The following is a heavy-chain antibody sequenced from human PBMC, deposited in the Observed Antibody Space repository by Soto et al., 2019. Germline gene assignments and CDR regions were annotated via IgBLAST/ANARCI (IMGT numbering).Heavy chain of an antibody. J-gene: IGHJ4*02. CDR2: ISGYNYNT. CDR3: ARLWDLPSPFDY. D-gene: IGHD1-26*01. Sequence: QVQLVQSAAEVKKPGASVKVSCKASGYSFTSYGISWVRQAPGQGLEWMGWISGYNYNTKYAQKFQGRVTMTTDTFTSTAYMELRSLTSDVTAVYYCARLWDLPSPFDYWGQGTLVTVSS. V-gene: IGHV1-18*01. CDR1: GYSFTSYG.